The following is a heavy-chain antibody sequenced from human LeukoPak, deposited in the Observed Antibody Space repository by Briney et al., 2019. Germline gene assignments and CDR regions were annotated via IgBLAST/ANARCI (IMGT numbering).Heavy chain of an antibody. CDR1: GGTFSSYA. CDR3: ARDGGYSGYDLVHWYFDL. Sequence: SVKVSCKASGGTFSSYAISWVRQAPGQGLEWMGGIIPIFGTANYAQKFQGRVTITADESTSTAYMELSSLRSGDTAVYYCARDGGYSGYDLVHWYFDLWGRGTLVTVSS. D-gene: IGHD5-12*01. V-gene: IGHV1-69*13. J-gene: IGHJ2*01. CDR2: IIPIFGTA.